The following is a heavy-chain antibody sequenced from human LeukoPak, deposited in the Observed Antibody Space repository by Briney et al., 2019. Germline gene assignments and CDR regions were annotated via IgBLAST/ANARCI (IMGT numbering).Heavy chain of an antibody. CDR3: ARDRRGIAAAGSVREPAGGWYFDL. CDR1: GYSISSGYY. Sequence: PSETLSLTCTVSGYSISSGYYWGWIRQPPGKGLELIGSIVHGGSTYYNPSLKSRVTISLDTSKNQFSLKLSSVTAADTAVYYCARDRRGIAAAGSVREPAGGWYFDLWGRGTLVTVSS. V-gene: IGHV4-38-2*02. CDR2: IVHGGST. J-gene: IGHJ2*01. D-gene: IGHD6-13*01.